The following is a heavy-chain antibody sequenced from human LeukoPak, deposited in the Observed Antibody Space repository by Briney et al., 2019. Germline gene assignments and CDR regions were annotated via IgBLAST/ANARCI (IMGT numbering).Heavy chain of an antibody. J-gene: IGHJ3*02. V-gene: IGHV3-30*02. CDR1: GFTFSSYG. CDR3: ARDYVTGRTSAFDI. CDR2: IRYDGSNK. D-gene: IGHD1-20*01. Sequence: GGSLRLSCAASGFTFSSYGMHWVRQAPGKGLEWVAFIRYDGSNKYYADSVKGRFTISRDNAKNSLYLQMNSLRAEDTAVYYCARDYVTGRTSAFDIWGQGTMVTVSS.